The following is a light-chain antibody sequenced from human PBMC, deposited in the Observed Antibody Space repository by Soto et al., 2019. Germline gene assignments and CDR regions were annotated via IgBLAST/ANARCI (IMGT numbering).Light chain of an antibody. V-gene: IGLV2-14*01. Sequence: QSALTQPASVSGSPGQSITISCTGTSSDVGGYNYVSWYQQHPGKAPKLMISEVSNRPSGVSNRFSGSKSGNTASLTISGLQAEDEADYYCCSYRSGTSPYYVFGTGTKLTVL. J-gene: IGLJ1*01. CDR1: SSDVGGYNY. CDR3: CSYRSGTSPYYV. CDR2: EVS.